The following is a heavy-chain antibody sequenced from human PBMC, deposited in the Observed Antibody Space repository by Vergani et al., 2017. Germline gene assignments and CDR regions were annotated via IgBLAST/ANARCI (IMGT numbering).Heavy chain of an antibody. CDR2: IIPIFDTA. V-gene: IGHV1-69*13. D-gene: IGHD1-1*01. Sequence: QVQLVQSGAEVKKPGSSVKVSCKASGGTFSSYAISWVRQAPGQGLEWMGRIIPIFDTANYAQKFQGRVTITADESTSTAYMELSSLRSEDTAVYYCARAPPDGRTGTLWFDPWGQGTLVTVSS. CDR3: ARAPPDGRTGTLWFDP. J-gene: IGHJ5*02. CDR1: GGTFSSYA.